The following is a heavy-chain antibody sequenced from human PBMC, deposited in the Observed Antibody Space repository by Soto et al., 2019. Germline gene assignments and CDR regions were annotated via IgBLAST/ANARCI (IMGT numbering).Heavy chain of an antibody. Sequence: SETLSLTCTVSGGSISSGDYYWSWIRQPPGKGLEWIGYIYYSGSTYYNPSLKSRVTISVDTSKNQFSLKLSSVTAADTAVYYWARGFEISQLVLHPTLWFVPWGPGPLVTVSS. D-gene: IGHD6-13*01. CDR1: GGSISSGDYY. CDR2: IYYSGST. CDR3: ARGFEISQLVLHPTLWFVP. V-gene: IGHV4-30-4*02. J-gene: IGHJ5*02.